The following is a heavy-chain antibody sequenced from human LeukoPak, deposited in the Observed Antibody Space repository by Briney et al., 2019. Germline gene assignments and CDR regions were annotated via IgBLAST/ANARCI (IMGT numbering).Heavy chain of an antibody. CDR2: INPNSGGT. D-gene: IGHD3/OR15-3a*01. Sequence: ASVKVSCKASGYTFTGYYMHWVRQAPGQGLEWMGWINPNSGGTNYAQKFQGRVTMTRDTSISTAYMELSSLRSEDTAVYYCARGTVAHADYYYMDVWGKGTTVTVSS. CDR1: GYTFTGYY. CDR3: ARGTVAHADYYYMDV. V-gene: IGHV1-2*02. J-gene: IGHJ6*03.